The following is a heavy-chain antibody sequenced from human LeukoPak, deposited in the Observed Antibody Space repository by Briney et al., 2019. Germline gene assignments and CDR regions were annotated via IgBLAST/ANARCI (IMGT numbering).Heavy chain of an antibody. J-gene: IGHJ4*02. V-gene: IGHV3-21*04. D-gene: IGHD3-3*01. CDR3: AKDSAYDFWSGYYPTFDY. CDR1: GFTFSSYS. Sequence: RAGGSLRLSCAASGFTFSSYSMNWVRQAPGKGLEWVSSISSSSSYIYYADSVKGRFTISRDNAKNSLYLQMNSLRAEDTAVYYCAKDSAYDFWSGYYPTFDYWGQGTLVTVSS. CDR2: ISSSSSYI.